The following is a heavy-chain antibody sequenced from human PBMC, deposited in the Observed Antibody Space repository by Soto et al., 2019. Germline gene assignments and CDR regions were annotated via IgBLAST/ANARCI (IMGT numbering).Heavy chain of an antibody. J-gene: IGHJ4*02. V-gene: IGHV4-59*01. CDR2: IFYSGST. CDR3: ARAGPEMDY. CDR1: GGSICSYY. Sequence: QVQLQESGPGLVKPSETLSLTCTVSGGSICSYYWSWIRQPPGKGLEWIGYIFYSGSTNYNPSLKSRVTISVDTSKNQFSLKLSSVTAADTAVYYCARAGPEMDYWGQGTLVTVSS. D-gene: IGHD3-10*01.